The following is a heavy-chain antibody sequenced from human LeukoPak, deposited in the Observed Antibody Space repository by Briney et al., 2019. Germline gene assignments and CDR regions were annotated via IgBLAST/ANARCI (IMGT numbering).Heavy chain of an antibody. Sequence: ASVKVSCKVSEYTFTELSMHWVRQTPGKGLEWLGGFVLEDGETIYAQKFQGRVTMTEDTSTDTAYMELSSLRSEDTAVYYCAAGLVGALIDYWGQGTLVTVSS. CDR3: AAGLVGALIDY. CDR1: EYTFTELS. V-gene: IGHV1-24*01. D-gene: IGHD1-26*01. CDR2: FVLEDGET. J-gene: IGHJ4*02.